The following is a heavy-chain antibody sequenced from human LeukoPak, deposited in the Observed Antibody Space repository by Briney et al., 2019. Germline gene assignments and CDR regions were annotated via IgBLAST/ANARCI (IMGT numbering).Heavy chain of an antibody. D-gene: IGHD6-13*01. CDR2: ISGSGGST. CDR1: GFTFSSYA. V-gene: IGHV3-23*01. Sequence: GGSLRLSRAASGFTFSSYAMSWVRQAPGKGLEWVSAISGSGGSTYYADSVKGRFTISRDNSKNTLYQQMNSLRAEDTAVYYCAKRIAAAGTYYFDYWGQGTLVTVSS. CDR3: AKRIAAAGTYYFDY. J-gene: IGHJ4*02.